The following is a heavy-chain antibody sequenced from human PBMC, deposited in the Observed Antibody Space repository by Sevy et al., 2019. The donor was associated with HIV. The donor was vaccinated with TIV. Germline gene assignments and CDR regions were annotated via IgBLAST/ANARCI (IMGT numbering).Heavy chain of an antibody. CDR1: GFSLRNYA. J-gene: IGHJ6*02. CDR3: ANDVWLEELSGLYSYDGMDV. V-gene: IGHV3-23*01. D-gene: IGHD3-10*01. CDR2: ISGSGGST. Sequence: GGSLRLSCAASGFSLRNYAMSWVRQAPGKGLEWVSYISGSGGSTYYADSVKGRFTISRDNSKKTLYMQMNSLRVEDAEVSYCANDVWLEELSGLYSYDGMDVWGQGTKVTVSS.